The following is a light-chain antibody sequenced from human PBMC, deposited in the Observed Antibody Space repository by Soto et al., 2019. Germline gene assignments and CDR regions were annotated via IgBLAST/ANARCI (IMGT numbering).Light chain of an antibody. CDR2: AVS. Sequence: DIPIAHYPYSVSPSVGDRVTITCRASQGIINWLAWYQQKQGKAPEXLIYAVSYLLSGVPSRFSGNIFGTDVTITLSCLQPEDGATYVGKQSSTSPLTFGEGTKVEI. CDR1: QGIINW. CDR3: KQSSTSPLT. J-gene: IGKJ4*01. V-gene: IGKV1-12*01.